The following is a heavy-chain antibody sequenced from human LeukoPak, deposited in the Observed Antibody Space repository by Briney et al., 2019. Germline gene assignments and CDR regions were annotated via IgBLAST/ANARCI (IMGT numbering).Heavy chain of an antibody. CDR3: ARDTVVMSTPYYYYYGMDV. Sequence: ASVKVSCKASGYTFTCYYIHWVRQAPGQGLEWMGWINPNSGGTNSAQNFQGRVTMTRDTSISTAYMALNRLRSDDTAVYYCARDTVVMSTPYYYYYGMDVWGQGTTVTVSS. CDR2: INPNSGGT. V-gene: IGHV1-2*02. J-gene: IGHJ6*02. D-gene: IGHD4-23*01. CDR1: GYTFTCYY.